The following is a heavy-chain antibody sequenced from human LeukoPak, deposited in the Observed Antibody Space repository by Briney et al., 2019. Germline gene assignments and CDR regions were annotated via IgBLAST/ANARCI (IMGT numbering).Heavy chain of an antibody. CDR1: GFTFSDYY. V-gene: IGHV3-11*01. D-gene: IGHD2-2*02. CDR2: ISSSGSTI. CDR3: ARKGFVCSSTSCYNDAFDI. J-gene: IGHJ3*02. Sequence: PGGSLRLSCAASGFTFSDYYMSWIRQAPGKGLEWVSYISSSGSTIYYADSVKGRFTISRDNAKNSLYLQMNSLRAEDTAVYYCARKGFVCSSTSCYNDAFDIWGHGTMVTVSS.